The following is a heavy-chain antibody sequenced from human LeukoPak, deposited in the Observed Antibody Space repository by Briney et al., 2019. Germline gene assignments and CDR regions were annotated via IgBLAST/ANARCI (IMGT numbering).Heavy chain of an antibody. Sequence: GGSLRLSCAASGFTFSSNWMHWVRQAPGKGLVWVSRINEDGSTTNYADSVKGRSTIFRDNAKNTLYLQMNSLRAEDTAVYYCVRDLGGRSGHWGQGTLVTVPS. J-gene: IGHJ4*02. CDR3: VRDLGGRSGH. CDR1: GFTFSSNW. D-gene: IGHD1-26*01. CDR2: INEDGSTT. V-gene: IGHV3-74*01.